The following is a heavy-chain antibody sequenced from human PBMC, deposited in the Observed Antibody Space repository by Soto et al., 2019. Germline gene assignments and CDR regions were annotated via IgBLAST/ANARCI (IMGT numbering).Heavy chain of an antibody. V-gene: IGHV3-30*18. D-gene: IGHD2-21*01. CDR2: ISYDGSNK. Sequence: QVQLVESGGGVVQPGRSLRLSCAASGFTFSSYGMHWVRQAPGKGLEWVAVISYDGSNKYYADSVKGRFTISREKSKNALYRQMTSLIAEDTAGYYCAKNCRGPKGFDYWGQGTLVTVSS. J-gene: IGHJ4*02. CDR3: AKNCRGPKGFDY. CDR1: GFTFSSYG.